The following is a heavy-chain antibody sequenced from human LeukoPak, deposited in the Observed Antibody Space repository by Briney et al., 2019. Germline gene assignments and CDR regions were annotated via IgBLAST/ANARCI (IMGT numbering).Heavy chain of an antibody. D-gene: IGHD1-26*01. CDR1: GFVFSSYG. V-gene: IGHV3-33*06. Sequence: GGSLRLSCAASGFVFSSYGMHWVRQAPGKGLEWVAVIWYDGSNKYYADSVKGRFTISRDNSKNTLYLQMNSLRAEDTAVYYCAKGGDDYYYYFYYGMDVWGQGTTVTVSS. CDR3: AKGGDDYYYYFYYGMDV. CDR2: IWYDGSNK. J-gene: IGHJ6*02.